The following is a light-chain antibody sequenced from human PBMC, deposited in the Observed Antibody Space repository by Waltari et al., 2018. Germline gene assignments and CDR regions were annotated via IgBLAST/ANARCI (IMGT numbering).Light chain of an antibody. CDR3: QKYDSDLFT. CDR2: GAS. Sequence: DVQMTQSPSSLSASVGDSVTITCRASHGISDYLAWYQQKPGKRPKLLVSGASALQSGVPSRFSGSGSGTAFTLTISSLQPEDVATYYCQKYDSDLFTFGPGTRVDIK. V-gene: IGKV1-27*01. J-gene: IGKJ3*01. CDR1: HGISDY.